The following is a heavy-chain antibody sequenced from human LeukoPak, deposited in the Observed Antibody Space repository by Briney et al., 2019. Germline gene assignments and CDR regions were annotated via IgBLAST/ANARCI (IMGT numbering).Heavy chain of an antibody. V-gene: IGHV4-4*02. CDR2: IYHSGST. CDR3: ASRPPAVRSYEDYLDY. Sequence: SGTLSLTCAVSGGSISSSNWWSWVRQPPGKGLEWIGEIYHSGSTNYNPSLKSRVTISVDKSKNQFSLKLSSVTAADTAVYYCASRPPAVRSYEDYLDYWGQGTLVTVSS. CDR1: GGSISSSNW. J-gene: IGHJ4*02. D-gene: IGHD5-12*01.